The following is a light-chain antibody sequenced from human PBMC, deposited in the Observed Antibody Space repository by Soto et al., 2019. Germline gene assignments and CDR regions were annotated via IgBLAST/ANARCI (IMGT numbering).Light chain of an antibody. CDR2: GAS. CDR1: QSINNN. J-gene: IGKJ3*01. Sequence: EIVMTQSPATLSVSPGERATLSCRASQSINNNLAWYQQKPGQAPRLLIYGASTRATGIPARFSGSGSGSEFTLTISSLQPKDFGVDDCEHYNNWPTCTFGRGTKVDI. V-gene: IGKV3-15*01. CDR3: EHYNNWPTCT.